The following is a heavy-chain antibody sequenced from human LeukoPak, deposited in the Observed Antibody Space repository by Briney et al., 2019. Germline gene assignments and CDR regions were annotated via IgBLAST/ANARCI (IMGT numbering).Heavy chain of an antibody. D-gene: IGHD2-21*01. Sequence: SETLSLTCTVSGGSISNYYWSWIRQPPGKGLEWIGSINYSGSTNYNPSLKSRVTISVDMSKNQFSLKLSSVTVADTAVYYCARDRLWNWFDPWGQGTLVTVSS. CDR3: ARDRLWNWFDP. J-gene: IGHJ5*02. V-gene: IGHV4-59*01. CDR1: GGSISNYY. CDR2: INYSGST.